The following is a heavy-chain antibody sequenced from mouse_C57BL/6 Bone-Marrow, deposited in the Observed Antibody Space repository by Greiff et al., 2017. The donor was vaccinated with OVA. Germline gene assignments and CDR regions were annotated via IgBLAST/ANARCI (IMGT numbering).Heavy chain of an antibody. CDR2: ISSGSSTI. Sequence: EVKVVESGGGLVKPGGSLKLSCAASGFTFSDYGMHWVRQAPEKGLEWVAYISSGSSTIYYADTVKGRFTISRDNAKNTLFLQMTSLRSEDTAMYYCARKYCGISWYFDVWGTGTTFTVSS. CDR3: ARKYCGISWYFDV. V-gene: IGHV5-17*01. J-gene: IGHJ1*03. CDR1: GFTFSDYG. D-gene: IGHD1-1*01.